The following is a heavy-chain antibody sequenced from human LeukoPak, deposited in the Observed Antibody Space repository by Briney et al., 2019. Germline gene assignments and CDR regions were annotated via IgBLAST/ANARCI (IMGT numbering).Heavy chain of an antibody. Sequence: ASVKVSCKASGYTFTSYGISWVRQAPGQGLEGMGWISAYNGNTNYAQKLQGRVTMTTDTSTSTAYLELRSLRSDDTAVYYCARDRYTARVELKTNDYWGQGTLVTVSS. V-gene: IGHV1-18*01. J-gene: IGHJ4*02. D-gene: IGHD5-18*01. CDR2: ISAYNGNT. CDR1: GYTFTSYG. CDR3: ARDRYTARVELKTNDY.